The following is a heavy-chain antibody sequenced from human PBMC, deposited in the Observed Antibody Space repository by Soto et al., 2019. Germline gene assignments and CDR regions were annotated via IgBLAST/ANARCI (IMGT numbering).Heavy chain of an antibody. CDR2: ITGSGGTI. V-gene: IGHV3-23*01. J-gene: IGHJ4*02. CDR1: GFTFSKYA. CDR3: AKDAVYGDGLWLVSD. Sequence: DVQLLESGGGLVQPGGSLRLSCAASGFTFSKYAMIWVRQAPGKGQEWVSGITGSGGTIEYADSVKGRFTISRDNSKNTVYQQMNSLRAEDTAMYYCAKDAVYGDGLWLVSDWGQGTLVTVA. D-gene: IGHD2-21*02.